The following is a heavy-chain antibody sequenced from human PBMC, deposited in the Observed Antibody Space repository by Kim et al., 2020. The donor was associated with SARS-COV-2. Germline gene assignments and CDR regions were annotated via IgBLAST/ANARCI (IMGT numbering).Heavy chain of an antibody. D-gene: IGHD3-10*01. CDR1: GFTFSNAW. V-gene: IGHV3-15*01. J-gene: IGHJ4*02. CDR3: TTVVATMVRGVIYYFDY. Sequence: GGSLRLSCAASGFTFSNAWMSWVRQAPGKGLEWVGRVKSKTDGGTTDYAAPVKGRFTISRDDSKNTLYLQMNSLKTEDTAVYYCTTVVATMVRGVIYYFDYWGQGTLVTVSS. CDR2: VKSKTDGGTT.